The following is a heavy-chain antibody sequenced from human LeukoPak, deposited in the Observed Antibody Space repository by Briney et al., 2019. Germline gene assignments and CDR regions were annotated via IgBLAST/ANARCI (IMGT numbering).Heavy chain of an antibody. J-gene: IGHJ3*02. CDR1: GGSISSYY. CDR2: IYASGST. V-gene: IGHV4-4*07. D-gene: IGHD3-22*01. CDR3: ARRRGYYDSSDYSGWDGFDI. Sequence: PETLSLTCTVSGGSISSYYWSWIRQPAGKGLEWIGRIYASGSTNYNPSLKSRVTMSVDTSKNQFSLKLSSVTAADTAVYYCARRRGYYDSSDYSGWDGFDIWGQGTMVTVSS.